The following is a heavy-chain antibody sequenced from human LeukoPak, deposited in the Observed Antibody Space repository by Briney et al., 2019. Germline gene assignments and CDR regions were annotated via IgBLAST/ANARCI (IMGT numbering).Heavy chain of an antibody. D-gene: IGHD5/OR15-5a*01. J-gene: IGHJ4*02. CDR3: LNFIASTIMNY. CDR1: SGSISSSSYY. V-gene: IGHV4-39*07. CDR2: IYYSGST. Sequence: SETLSLTCTVSSGSISSSSYYWGWIRQPPGKGLEWIGSIYYSGSTYYNPSLKSRVTISVDTSKNQFSLKLSSVTAADTAVYYCLNFIASTIMNYWGQGALVIVSS.